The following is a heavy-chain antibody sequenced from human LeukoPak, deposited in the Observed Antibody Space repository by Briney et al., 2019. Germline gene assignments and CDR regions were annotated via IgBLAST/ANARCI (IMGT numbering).Heavy chain of an antibody. V-gene: IGHV1-69*05. CDR2: IIPIFGTA. Sequence: GASVKVSCKASGGTFSSYAISWVRQAPGQGLEWMGGIIPIFGTANYAQKFQGRVTMTRDMSTSTVYMELSNLKSEDTAVYYCARVAIIGATGDHWGQGTLVTVSS. CDR3: ARVAIIGATGDH. CDR1: GGTFSSYA. D-gene: IGHD1-1*01. J-gene: IGHJ4*02.